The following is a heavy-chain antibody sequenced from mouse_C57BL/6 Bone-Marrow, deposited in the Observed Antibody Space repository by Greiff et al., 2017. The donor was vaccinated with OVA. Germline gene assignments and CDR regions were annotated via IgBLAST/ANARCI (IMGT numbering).Heavy chain of an antibody. CDR3: ARHVPYYYGSSYYFDY. Sequence: QVHVKQSGAELVKPGASVKLSCKASGYTFTEYTIHWVKQRSGQGLEWIGWFYPGSGSIKYNEKFKDKATLTADKSSSTVYMELSRLTSEDSAVYFCARHVPYYYGSSYYFDYWGQGTTLTVSS. CDR1: GYTFTEYT. J-gene: IGHJ2*01. D-gene: IGHD1-1*01. CDR2: FYPGSGSI. V-gene: IGHV1-62-2*01.